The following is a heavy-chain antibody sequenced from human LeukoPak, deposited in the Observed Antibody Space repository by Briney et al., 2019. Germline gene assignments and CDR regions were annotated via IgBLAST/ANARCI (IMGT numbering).Heavy chain of an antibody. Sequence: GGSLRLSCAASGFTFSSYEMNWVRQAPGKGLEWVSYISSSGSTIYYADSVKGRFTISRDSAKNSLYLQMYSLRAEDTAVYYCAGYYDSSGYLDYWGQGTLVTVSS. CDR1: GFTFSSYE. J-gene: IGHJ4*02. D-gene: IGHD3-22*01. CDR3: AGYYDSSGYLDY. CDR2: ISSSGSTI. V-gene: IGHV3-48*03.